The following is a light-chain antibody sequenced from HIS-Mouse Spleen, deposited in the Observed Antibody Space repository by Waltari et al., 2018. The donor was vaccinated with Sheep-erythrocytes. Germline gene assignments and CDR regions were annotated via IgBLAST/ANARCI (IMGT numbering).Light chain of an antibody. J-gene: IGKJ2*01. CDR3: MQGT. CDR1: QSLVHRDGNTY. Sequence: DVVMTQSPLSLPVTLGPPASISCRSSQSLVHRDGNTYLNWLQQSPGPSPRRLIYKVSNRDSGVPDRFSGSGSGTDFTLKISRVEAEDVGVYYCMQGTFGQGTKLEIK. CDR2: KVS. V-gene: IGKV2-30*02.